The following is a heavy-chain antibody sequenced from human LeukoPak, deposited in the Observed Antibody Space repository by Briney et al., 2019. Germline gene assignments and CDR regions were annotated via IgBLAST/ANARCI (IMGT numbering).Heavy chain of an antibody. CDR2: ISGSGGST. J-gene: IGHJ5*02. V-gene: IGHV3-23*01. CDR3: ARNGNLTGGVWFDP. CDR1: GFTFSSYD. D-gene: IGHD3-10*01. Sequence: PGGSLRLSCAASGFTFSSYDMSWVRQAPGKGLEWVSAISGSGGSTYYADSVKGRFTISRDNSKNTLYLQMNSLRAEDTAVYYCARNGNLTGGVWFDPWGQGTLVTVSS.